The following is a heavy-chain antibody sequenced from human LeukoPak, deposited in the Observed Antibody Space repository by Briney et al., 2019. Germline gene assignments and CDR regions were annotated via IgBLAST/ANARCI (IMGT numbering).Heavy chain of an antibody. Sequence: SXXTXXXYAMXWVRQALGXGLEWVAVISYDGSNKYYADSVKGRFTISRDNSKNTLYLQMNSLRAEDTAVYYCARALVNYATDYWGQGTLVTVSS. V-gene: IGHV3-30*04. J-gene: IGHJ4*02. CDR1: XXTXXXYA. CDR3: ARALVNYATDY. D-gene: IGHD2-2*01. CDR2: ISYDGSNK.